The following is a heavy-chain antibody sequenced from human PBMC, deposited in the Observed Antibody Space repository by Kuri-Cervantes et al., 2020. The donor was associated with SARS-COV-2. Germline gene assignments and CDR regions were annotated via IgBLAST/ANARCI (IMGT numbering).Heavy chain of an antibody. Sequence: ESLKISCTVSGGSISSYYWSWIRQPPGKGLEWIGCIYYSGSTNYNPSLKSRVTISVDTSKNQFSLKLSSVTAADTAVYYCARTRHATLLDIWGQGTMVTVSS. J-gene: IGHJ3*02. CDR3: ARTRHATLLDI. V-gene: IGHV4-59*01. CDR1: GGSISSYY. CDR2: IYYSGST.